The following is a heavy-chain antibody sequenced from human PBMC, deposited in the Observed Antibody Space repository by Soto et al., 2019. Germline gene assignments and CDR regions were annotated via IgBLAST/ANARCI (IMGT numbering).Heavy chain of an antibody. CDR2: IYSSGST. J-gene: IGHJ6*02. V-gene: IGHV4-4*07. CDR3: ARLGWGSYYYYGMDV. D-gene: IGHD2-21*01. Sequence: SDALSLTCTVSCGSISSFYWTWIRQSAGKGLEWIGRIYSSGSTNYNPSLKSRVTMSVDTSKNQSSLRLSSVTAADTAVYYCARLGWGSYYYYGMDVWGQGTTVTVSS. CDR1: CGSISSFY.